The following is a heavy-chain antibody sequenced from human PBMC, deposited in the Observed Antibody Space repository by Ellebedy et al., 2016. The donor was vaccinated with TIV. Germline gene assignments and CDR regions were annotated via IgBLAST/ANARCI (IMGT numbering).Heavy chain of an antibody. CDR1: GFTFTNYW. Sequence: GESLKISCAASGFTFTNYWMSWVRQAPGKGLEWVAFINPDGSKKYYVDPVKGRFTISRDNAENSLYLQMNSLRAEDTAVYYCARDGSSSGYDMFDYWGQGTLVTVSS. CDR3: ARDGSSSGYDMFDY. D-gene: IGHD5-12*01. J-gene: IGHJ4*02. V-gene: IGHV3-7*01. CDR2: INPDGSKK.